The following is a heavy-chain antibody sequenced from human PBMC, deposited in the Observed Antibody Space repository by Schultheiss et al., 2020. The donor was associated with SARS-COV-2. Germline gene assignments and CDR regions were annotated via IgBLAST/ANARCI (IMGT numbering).Heavy chain of an antibody. D-gene: IGHD3-3*01. CDR3: ARDGRFLEWSLFDY. CDR1: GFTFSSYS. CDR2: ISSSSSYI. J-gene: IGHJ4*02. V-gene: IGHV3-21*04. Sequence: GGSLILSCAASGFTFSSYSMNWVRQAPGKGLEWVSSISSSSSYIYYADSVKGRFTISRDNAKNSLYLQMNSLRAEDTAVYYCARDGRFLEWSLFDYWGQGTLVTVSS.